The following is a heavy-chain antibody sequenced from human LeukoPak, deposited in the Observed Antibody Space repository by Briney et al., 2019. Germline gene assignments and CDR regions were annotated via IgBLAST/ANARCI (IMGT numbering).Heavy chain of an antibody. CDR1: GFTLSSYA. Sequence: GGSLRLSCAASGFTLSSYAMSWVRQAPGKGLEWVSAISGSGGSTYYADSVKGRFTISRDNSKNTLYLQMNSLRAEDTAVYYCAKDVGRWPTAPFDYWGQGTLVTVSS. J-gene: IGHJ4*02. CDR3: AKDVGRWPTAPFDY. CDR2: ISGSGGST. D-gene: IGHD3-10*01. V-gene: IGHV3-23*01.